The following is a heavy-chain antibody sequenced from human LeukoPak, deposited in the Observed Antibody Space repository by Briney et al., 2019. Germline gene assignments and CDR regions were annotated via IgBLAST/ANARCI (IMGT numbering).Heavy chain of an antibody. CDR2: SYSGGST. J-gene: IGHJ6*03. CDR3: ARDNFSSSWYRYYYYYYYMDV. V-gene: IGHV3-66*02. D-gene: IGHD6-13*01. Sequence: GGSLRLSCAASGFTVSSNYMSWVRQAPGKGLEWVSVSYSGGSTYYADSVKGRFTISRDNSKNTLYLQMNSLRAEDTAVYYCARDNFSSSWYRYYYYYYYMDVWGKGTTVTVSS. CDR1: GFTVSSNY.